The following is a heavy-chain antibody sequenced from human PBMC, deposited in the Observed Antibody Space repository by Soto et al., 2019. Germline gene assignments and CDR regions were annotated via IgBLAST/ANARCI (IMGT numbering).Heavy chain of an antibody. CDR2: ISGSGGST. CDR3: AKGDSSPPEPLIHWYFDL. V-gene: IGHV3-23*01. D-gene: IGHD6-13*01. CDR1: GFTFSSYA. J-gene: IGHJ2*01. Sequence: EVQLLESGGGLVQPGGSLRLSCAASGFTFSSYAMSWVRQAPGKGLEWVSAISGSGGSTYYADSVKGRFTISRDNSKNTLYLQMNSLRAEDTAVYYCAKGDSSPPEPLIHWYFDLWGRGTLVTVSS.